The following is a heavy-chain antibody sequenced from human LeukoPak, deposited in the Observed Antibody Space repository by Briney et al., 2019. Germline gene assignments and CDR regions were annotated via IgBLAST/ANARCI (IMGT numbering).Heavy chain of an antibody. CDR3: ASDSSGYYPY. D-gene: IGHD3-22*01. J-gene: IGHJ4*02. CDR2: IYYSGST. Sequence: PSETLSLTCTVSGGSISSNTYYWGWIRQPPGKGLEWIGYIYYSGSTHYNPSLKSRVTISADTSTNQFSLKLSSVTAADTAVYYCASDSSGYYPYWGQGTLVTVSS. V-gene: IGHV4-39*07. CDR1: GGSISSNTYY.